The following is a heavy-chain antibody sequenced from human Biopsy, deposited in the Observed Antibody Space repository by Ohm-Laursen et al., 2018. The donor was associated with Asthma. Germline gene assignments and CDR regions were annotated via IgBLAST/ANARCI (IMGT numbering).Heavy chain of an antibody. CDR1: GVALSGYT. D-gene: IGHD2/OR15-2a*01. J-gene: IGHJ4*01. V-gene: IGHV1-58*01. CDR3: AAGRTSLQGESPI. Sequence: SVKVSCNASGVALSGYTFEWVRQARGLGLEWIAWIVFASGATNYAQNFQDRLTVTRDMSAGSVSMELRGLSSTGTAVYYCAAGRTSLQGESPIWGQGTLVSVSS. CDR2: IVFASGAT.